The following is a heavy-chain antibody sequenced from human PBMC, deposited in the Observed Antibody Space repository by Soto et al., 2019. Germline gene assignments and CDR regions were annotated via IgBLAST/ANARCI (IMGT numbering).Heavy chain of an antibody. CDR3: AKDQGIASRPRWFDP. V-gene: IGHV3-23*01. Sequence: EVQLLESGGGLVQPGGSLRLSCVASGFTFSNYAMSWVRRAPGKGLEWVSGISGSGATTYYADSVKGRFTISRDNSKNPLSLQMNSLRAEDTAVYYCAKDQGIASRPRWFDPWGQGTLVTVSS. J-gene: IGHJ5*02. D-gene: IGHD6-6*01. CDR2: ISGSGATT. CDR1: GFTFSNYA.